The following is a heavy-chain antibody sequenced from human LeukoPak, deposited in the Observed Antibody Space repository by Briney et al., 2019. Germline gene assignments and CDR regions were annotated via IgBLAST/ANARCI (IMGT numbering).Heavy chain of an antibody. J-gene: IGHJ4*02. D-gene: IGHD5/OR15-5a*01. CDR1: GLAFSTYA. V-gene: IGHV3-23*01. CDR3: AKARGVSVYEEIDY. Sequence: GGSLRLSCAASGLAFSTYAMTWVRPAPEKGLQWVSPNTTSGRTTNYAGWVEGRLTIYRANSKNTLNLKMNSLRADDTAVYYCAKARGVSVYEEIDYWGQGTQVTVSP. CDR2: NTTSGRTT.